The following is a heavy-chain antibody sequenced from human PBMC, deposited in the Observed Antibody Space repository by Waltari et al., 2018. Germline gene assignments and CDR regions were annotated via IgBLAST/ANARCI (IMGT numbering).Heavy chain of an antibody. CDR3: ATAGSATIAGYFDY. J-gene: IGHJ4*02. CDR1: GYSISSGYY. CDR2: IYHSGST. D-gene: IGHD5-12*01. Sequence: QVQLQESGPGLVKPSETLSLTCAVSGYSISSGYYWGWIRQPPGKGLEWIGSIYHSGSTYYNPSLKSRVTISVDTSKNQFSLKLSSVTAADTAVYYCATAGSATIAGYFDYWGQGTLVTVSS. V-gene: IGHV4-38-2*01.